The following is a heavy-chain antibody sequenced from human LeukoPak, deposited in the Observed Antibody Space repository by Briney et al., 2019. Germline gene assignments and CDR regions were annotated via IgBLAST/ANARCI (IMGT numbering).Heavy chain of an antibody. CDR2: ISAYNGNT. D-gene: IGHD1-26*01. CDR3: ATPVGASRGGYYFDY. Sequence: GASVKVSCKASGYTFTSYGISWVRQAPGQGLEWMGWISAYNGNTNYAQKLQGRVTMTTDTSTSTAYMELRSLRSDDTAVYYCATPVGASRGGYYFDYWGQGTLVTVSS. V-gene: IGHV1-18*01. J-gene: IGHJ4*02. CDR1: GYTFTSYG.